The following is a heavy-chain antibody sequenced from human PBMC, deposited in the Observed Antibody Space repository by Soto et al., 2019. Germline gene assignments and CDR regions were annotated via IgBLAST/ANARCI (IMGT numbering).Heavy chain of an antibody. CDR1: GFTFENYA. Sequence: EVQLVESGGGFVQPGRSLRLSCTSSGFTFENYAMHWVRQAPGKGLEWVSGISWNRGTIGYADSVRGRFTISRDNAKNSLYLQMDSLRPEDTALYYCAKDKLYGNFEHYFDYWGRGTLVTVSS. CDR3: AKDKLYGNFEHYFDY. V-gene: IGHV3-9*01. J-gene: IGHJ4*02. D-gene: IGHD4-17*01. CDR2: ISWNRGTI.